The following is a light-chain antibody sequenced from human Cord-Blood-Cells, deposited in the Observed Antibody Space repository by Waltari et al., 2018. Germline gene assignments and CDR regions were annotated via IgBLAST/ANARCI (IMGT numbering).Light chain of an antibody. CDR3: QQYNNWPPIT. CDR2: GAS. J-gene: IGKJ5*01. V-gene: IGKV3-15*01. CDR1: QSVSSN. Sequence: EIVMTQSPATLSVSPGERATLSCRTSQSVSSNLAWYQQKPGQAPRLLIYGASTRANGIPARFSGSGSGTEFTLTISSLQSEDFTVYYCQQYNNWPPITFGQGTRLEIK.